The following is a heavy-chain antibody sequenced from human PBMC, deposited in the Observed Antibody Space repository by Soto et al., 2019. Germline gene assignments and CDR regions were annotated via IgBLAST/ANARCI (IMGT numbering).Heavy chain of an antibody. CDR2: IYYSGST. Sequence: PSETLSLTCTVSGGSISSSSYYWGWIRQPPGKGLEWIGSIYYSGSTYYNPSLKSRVTISVDTSKNQFSLKLSSVTAADTAVYYCARQRVVVAATPIFDYWGQGTLVTAPQ. CDR1: GGSISSSSYY. V-gene: IGHV4-39*01. D-gene: IGHD2-15*01. CDR3: ARQRVVVAATPIFDY. J-gene: IGHJ4*02.